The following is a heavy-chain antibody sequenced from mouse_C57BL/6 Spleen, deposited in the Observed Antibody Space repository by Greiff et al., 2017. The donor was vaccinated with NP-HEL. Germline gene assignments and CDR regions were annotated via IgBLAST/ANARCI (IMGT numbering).Heavy chain of an antibody. V-gene: IGHV3-6*01. Sequence: EVQLQESGPGLVKPSQSLSLTCSVTGYSITSGYYWNWIRQFPGNKLEWMGYISYDGSNNYNPSLKNRISITRDKSKDQFFLKLNSVTTEDTATYYCARRGTVVAEAMDYWGQGTSVTVSS. CDR1: GYSITSGYY. D-gene: IGHD1-1*01. CDR3: ARRGTVVAEAMDY. CDR2: ISYDGSN. J-gene: IGHJ4*01.